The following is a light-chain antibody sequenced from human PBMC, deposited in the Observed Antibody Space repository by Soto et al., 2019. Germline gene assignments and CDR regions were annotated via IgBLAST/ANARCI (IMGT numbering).Light chain of an antibody. CDR2: EVS. V-gene: IGLV2-14*01. J-gene: IGLJ2*01. Sequence: QSALTQPASVSGSPGQSITISCTGTSSDVGGYNYVSWYQQHPGKAPKLMIYEVSNRPSGVSNRFSGSKSGNTASLTNSGLQAEDEADYYCSSYTSSSTLVFGGGPKLTVL. CDR3: SSYTSSSTLV. CDR1: SSDVGGYNY.